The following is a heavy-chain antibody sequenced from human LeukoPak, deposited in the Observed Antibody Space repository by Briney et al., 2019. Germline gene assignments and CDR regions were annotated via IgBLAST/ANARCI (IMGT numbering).Heavy chain of an antibody. V-gene: IGHV4-59*01. Sequence: SETLSLTCTVSGGSISTNYWSWIRLPPGKGLEWIGYIYYSGSTKYNPSLKSRVTISVDTSKNQFSLKLISVTAADTAVYYCARIGAYCGGDCSRRGNWFDPWGQGTLVTVSS. CDR3: ARIGAYCGGDCSRRGNWFDP. CDR2: IYYSGST. J-gene: IGHJ5*02. CDR1: GGSISTNY. D-gene: IGHD2-21*02.